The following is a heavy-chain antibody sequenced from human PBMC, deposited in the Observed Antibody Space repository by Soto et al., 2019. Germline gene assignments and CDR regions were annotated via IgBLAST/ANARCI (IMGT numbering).Heavy chain of an antibody. D-gene: IGHD3-22*01. V-gene: IGHV3-48*02. CDR2: ISSSSSTI. J-gene: IGHJ4*02. CDR3: ARESQGLTYYYDSSGYSGFDY. CDR1: GFTFSSYS. Sequence: GGSLRLSCAASGFTFSSYSMNWFRQAPGKGLEWVSYISSSSSTIYYADSVKGRFTISRDNAKNSLYLQMNSLRDEDTAVYYCARESQGLTYYYDSSGYSGFDYWGQGTLVTVSS.